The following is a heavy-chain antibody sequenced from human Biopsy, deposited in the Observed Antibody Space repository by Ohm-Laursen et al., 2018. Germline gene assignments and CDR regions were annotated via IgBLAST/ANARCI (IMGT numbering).Heavy chain of an antibody. V-gene: IGHV3-21*01. CDR1: GFPFTGFS. J-gene: IGHJ6*02. CDR2: ISETSSHI. D-gene: IGHD6-6*01. CDR3: ARDSSRRAREGGMDV. Sequence: SLRLSCAASGFPFTGFSMDWVRQAPGKGLGWISYISETSSHIYDADSVRGRFTVARDIAKNSLYLQLNSLRVEDTAVYYCARDSSRRAREGGMDVWGQGTTVTVSS.